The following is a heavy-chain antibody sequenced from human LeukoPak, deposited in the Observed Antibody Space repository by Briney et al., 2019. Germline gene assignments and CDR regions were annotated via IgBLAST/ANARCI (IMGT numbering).Heavy chain of an antibody. CDR1: GYSISNGYY. CDR2: LYHSDSA. Sequence: SETLSLTCAVSGYSISNGYYWVWIRQPPGRGLEWIGSLYHSDSAYYNTSLRSRVSMSVDTSKNQFSLTLSFVTAAGTAVYYCARQRDSYYYYYIDVWGSGTTVTVSS. J-gene: IGHJ6*03. CDR3: ARQRDSYYYYYIDV. V-gene: IGHV4-38-2*01.